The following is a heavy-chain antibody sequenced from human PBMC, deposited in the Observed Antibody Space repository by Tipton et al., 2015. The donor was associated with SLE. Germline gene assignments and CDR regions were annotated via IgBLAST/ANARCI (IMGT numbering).Heavy chain of an antibody. CDR3: AREAVGADGGLDY. Sequence: TLSLTCTVSGGSIISGDSITSYYWSWVRQPPGKGLEWIGYIYNSGSTSYNPSLKSRVTISEDTSRQQFSLRLRSLTAADTAVYYCAREAVGADGGLDYWGQGTPVTVSS. D-gene: IGHD1-26*01. CDR1: GGSIISGDSITSYY. V-gene: IGHV4-61*01. CDR2: IYNSGST. J-gene: IGHJ4*02.